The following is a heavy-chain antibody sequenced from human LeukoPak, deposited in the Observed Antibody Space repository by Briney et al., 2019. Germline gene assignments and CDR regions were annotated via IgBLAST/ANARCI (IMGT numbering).Heavy chain of an antibody. CDR2: VYYSGTT. V-gene: IGHV4-39*01. Sequence: SETLSLTCTVSGGSFSSSTYYWGWIRQPPGKGLEWIGSVYYSGTTYYNQSLKSRVTISAGTSKKQFSLRLTSVTAADTAVYYCARQYYDSSGYYPWYFDYWGQGTLVTVSS. CDR3: ARQYYDSSGYYPWYFDY. CDR1: GGSFSSSTYY. D-gene: IGHD3-22*01. J-gene: IGHJ4*02.